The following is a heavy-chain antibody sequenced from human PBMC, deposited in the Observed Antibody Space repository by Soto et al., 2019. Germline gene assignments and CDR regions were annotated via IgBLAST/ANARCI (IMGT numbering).Heavy chain of an antibody. Sequence: QVQLQESGPGLVKPSGTLSLTCAVSGGSISSSNWWSWVRQPPGKGLEWIGEIYHSGSTNYNPSLKGRPTXSXDSXKNQVPLKLSSVPAAATAVYCCASVRGGYYYAMAVWGQGTTVTVCS. J-gene: IGHJ6*02. D-gene: IGHD3-10*02. CDR1: GGSISSSNW. CDR2: IYHSGST. CDR3: ASVRGGYYYAMAV. V-gene: IGHV4-4*01.